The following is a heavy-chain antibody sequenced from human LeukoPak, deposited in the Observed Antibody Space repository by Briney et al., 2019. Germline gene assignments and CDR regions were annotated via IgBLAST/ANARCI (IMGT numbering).Heavy chain of an antibody. J-gene: IGHJ4*02. CDR2: INPNSGGT. Sequence: ASVKVSCKASGYTSTGYYMHWVRQAPGQGLEWMGWINPNSGGTDYAQKFQGRVTMTRDTSISTAYMELSSLRSDDTAVYYCARDRPVSRLGTDFDYWGQGALVTVSS. CDR1: GYTSTGYY. CDR3: ARDRPVSRLGTDFDY. D-gene: IGHD1-7*01. V-gene: IGHV1-2*02.